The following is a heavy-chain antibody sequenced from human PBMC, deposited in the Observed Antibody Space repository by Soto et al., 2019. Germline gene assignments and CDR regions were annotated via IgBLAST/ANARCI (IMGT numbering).Heavy chain of an antibody. CDR2: IYHSGST. CDR3: ARVRHCSGGRCYKPDTWNFDY. J-gene: IGHJ4*02. Sequence: SETLSLTCAVSGYSISSGYYWGWIRQPPGKGLEWIGSIYHSGSTYYNPSLKSRVTISVDTSKNQFSLKLSSVTAADTAVYYCARVRHCSGGRCYKPDTWNFDYWGQGTLVTVSS. CDR1: GYSISSGYY. V-gene: IGHV4-38-2*01. D-gene: IGHD2-15*01.